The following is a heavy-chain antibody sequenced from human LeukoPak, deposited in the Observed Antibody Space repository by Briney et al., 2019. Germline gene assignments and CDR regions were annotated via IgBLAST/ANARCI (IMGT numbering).Heavy chain of an antibody. CDR3: ARILEGYYYFGLDV. CDR2: IDGDGSSR. D-gene: IGHD3/OR15-3a*01. Sequence: GGSLRLSCAASGFTFSSYSMIWVRQAPGKGLEWVSRIDGDGSSRSYADSVQGRFTISRDNGKKTVFLQMNSLSAEDTAVYYCARILEGYYYFGLDVWGQGTTVIVSS. J-gene: IGHJ6*02. V-gene: IGHV3-74*01. CDR1: GFTFSSYS.